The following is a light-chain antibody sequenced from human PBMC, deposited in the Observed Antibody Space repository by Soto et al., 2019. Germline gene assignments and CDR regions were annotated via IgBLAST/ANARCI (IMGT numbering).Light chain of an antibody. J-gene: IGKJ3*01. CDR3: QQYNNWPFT. Sequence: EIVMTQSPATLSVSPGERATLSCRASQRVSSNLAWYQQKPGQAPRLIIYGATTRATGIPARFSGSGSGTEFTLTISSLQSEDFAVYYCQQYNNWPFTFGPGNKVDIK. V-gene: IGKV3-15*01. CDR1: QRVSSN. CDR2: GAT.